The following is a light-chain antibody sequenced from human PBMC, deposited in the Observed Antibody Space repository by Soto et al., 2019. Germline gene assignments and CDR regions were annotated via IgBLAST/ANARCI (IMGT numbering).Light chain of an antibody. CDR1: SSDVGAYDY. Sequence: QSVLTQPASVSGSPGQSITISCTGTSSDVGAYDYVSWYQQHPNKAPKLMIYDVSNRPSGLSNRFSGSKSGTTASLTISGLQAEDEADYYCSSYTHTTTVVFGGGTKLTVL. V-gene: IGLV2-14*01. CDR3: SSYTHTTTVV. CDR2: DVS. J-gene: IGLJ2*01.